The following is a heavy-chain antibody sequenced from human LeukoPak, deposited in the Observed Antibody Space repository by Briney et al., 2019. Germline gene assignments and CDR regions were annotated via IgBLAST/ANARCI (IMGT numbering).Heavy chain of an antibody. CDR1: RFTFSTYS. J-gene: IGHJ4*02. Sequence: PGGSLRLSCAASRFTFSTYSMNWVRQAPGKGLEWVSSIDSTITYIYYADSVKGRFTISRDNAKNSLYLQMDSLRAEDTAVYYCARDSLVGSTTPVFDYWGQGTLVTVSS. D-gene: IGHD1-26*01. V-gene: IGHV3-21*04. CDR3: ARDSLVGSTTPVFDY. CDR2: IDSTITYI.